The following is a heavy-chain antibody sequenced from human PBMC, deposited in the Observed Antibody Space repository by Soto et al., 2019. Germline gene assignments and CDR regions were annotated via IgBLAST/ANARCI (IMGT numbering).Heavy chain of an antibody. J-gene: IGHJ4*02. V-gene: IGHV4-31*03. D-gene: IGHD5-18*01. CDR3: ARARSYGTRFDY. CDR2: IYYSGST. Sequence: SETLSLTCTVSGGSISSGGYYWSWSRQHPGKGLEWIGYIYYSGSTYYNPSLKSRVTISVDTSKNQFSLKLSSVTAADTAVYYCARARSYGTRFDYWGQGTLVTVSS. CDR1: GGSISSGGYY.